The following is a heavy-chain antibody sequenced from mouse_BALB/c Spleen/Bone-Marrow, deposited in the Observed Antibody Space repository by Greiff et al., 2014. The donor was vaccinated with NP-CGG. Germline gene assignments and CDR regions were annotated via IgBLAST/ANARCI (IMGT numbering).Heavy chain of an antibody. J-gene: IGHJ3*01. D-gene: IGHD2-14*01. CDR3: ARGGRYDGFAY. V-gene: IGHV1-14*01. Sequence: EVQLQESGPELVKPGASVKMSCKAPGYTFTSYVMHWVKQKPGQGLEWIGYINPYNDGTKYNEKFKGKATLTSDKSSSTAYMELSSLTSEDSAVYYCARGGRYDGFAYWGQGTLVTVSA. CDR2: INPYNDGT. CDR1: GYTFTSYV.